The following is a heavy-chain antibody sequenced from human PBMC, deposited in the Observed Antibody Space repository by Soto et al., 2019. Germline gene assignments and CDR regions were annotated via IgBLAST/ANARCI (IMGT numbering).Heavy chain of an antibody. CDR3: ARDLGYCHGGSCYHLDDAFDI. D-gene: IGHD2-15*01. CDR2: ISSDGRAT. CDR1: GFTFSNYC. V-gene: IGHV3-74*01. Sequence: EVQLVESGGGLVQPGGSLRLSCAASGFTFSNYCMHWVRQAPGKGLVWISRISSDGRATRYADYVKGRFTISRDNAKSTLFLQMNSLRAEDTAVYYCARDLGYCHGGSCYHLDDAFDIWGQGSKVTVSS. J-gene: IGHJ3*02.